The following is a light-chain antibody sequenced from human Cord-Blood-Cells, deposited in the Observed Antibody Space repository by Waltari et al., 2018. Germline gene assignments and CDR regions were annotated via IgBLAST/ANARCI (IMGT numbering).Light chain of an antibody. J-gene: IGLJ2*01. CDR2: DVS. Sequence: QSALTQPASVSGSPGQPITIPGTGSSRDVGGYNYVSWYQQHPGKAPKLIIYDVSKRPSGVSNRFSGSKSGNTASLTISGLQAEDEADYYCSSYTSSSTVVFGGGTKLTVL. CDR3: SSYTSSSTVV. V-gene: IGLV2-14*01. CDR1: SRDVGGYNY.